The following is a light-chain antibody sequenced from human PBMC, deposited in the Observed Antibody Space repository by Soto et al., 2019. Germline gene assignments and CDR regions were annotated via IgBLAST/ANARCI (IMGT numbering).Light chain of an antibody. CDR2: DAY. Sequence: EVVLTQSPVTLSLSPGERATLSCRASQSFRGLLAWYQQKPGEAPRLLTYDAYNRATGIPPRFSGSGSGTDFTLTISSLEPEDSAVYYCQQRHMWPITFGQGTRLEI. V-gene: IGKV3-11*01. CDR3: QQRHMWPIT. J-gene: IGKJ5*01. CDR1: QSFRGL.